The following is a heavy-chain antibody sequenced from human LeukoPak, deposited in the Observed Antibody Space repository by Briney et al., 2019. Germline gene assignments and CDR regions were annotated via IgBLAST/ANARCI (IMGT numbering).Heavy chain of an antibody. CDR1: GFTFSSHE. CDR2: ISSGSTI. CDR3: TRGSGSYFH. Sequence: GGSLRLSCVASGFTFSSHEMNWIRQAPGRGLEWVSYISSGSTIYYADSVKDRFTISRDNAKNSLYLQMNSLRAEDTGIYYCTRGSGSYFHWGQGALVTVSS. D-gene: IGHD3-10*01. V-gene: IGHV3-48*03. J-gene: IGHJ4*02.